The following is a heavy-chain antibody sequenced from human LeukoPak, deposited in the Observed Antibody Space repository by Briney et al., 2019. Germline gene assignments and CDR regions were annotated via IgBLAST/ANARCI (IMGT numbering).Heavy chain of an antibody. CDR3: ARGTSAKNAFDV. D-gene: IGHD3-10*01. J-gene: IGHJ3*01. CDR1: GDSVYTNSAA. V-gene: IGHV6-1*01. CDR2: TYYRSKWYS. Sequence: SQTLSLTCAISGDSVYTNSAAWTWIRQSPSRGLEWLGRTYYRSKWYSDCAVSVKNRITINPDTSKNQFSLQLNSVTPEDTAVYYCARGTSAKNAFDVWGQGTLVTVSP.